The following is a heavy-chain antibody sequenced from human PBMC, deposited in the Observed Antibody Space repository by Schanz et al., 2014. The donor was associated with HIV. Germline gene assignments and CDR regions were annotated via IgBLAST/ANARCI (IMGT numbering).Heavy chain of an antibody. Sequence: QVQLVESGGGVVQPGRSLRLSCAVSGFTFSHYAMHWVRQAPGKGLEWVAVISYDGINKYYADSVKGRFTISRDNSKNTLYLQMNSLRAEDTAVYYCARVATWDYYGMDVWGRGTTVTVSS. CDR2: ISYDGINK. CDR1: GFTFSHYA. J-gene: IGHJ6*02. CDR3: ARVATWDYYGMDV. V-gene: IGHV3-30-3*01.